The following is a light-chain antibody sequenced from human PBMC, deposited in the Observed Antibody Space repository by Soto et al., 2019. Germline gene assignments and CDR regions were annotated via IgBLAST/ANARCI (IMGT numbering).Light chain of an antibody. Sequence: DIVMTQSPLSLPVTPGEPASISCRSSQSLLHSNGYNYLDWYLQKSGQSPQLLIYLGFTRASGVPDRFSGSGSGTDFTLKISRVEAEDVGVYYCMQALQTPPTFGGGTKVEIK. V-gene: IGKV2-28*01. CDR2: LGF. CDR1: QSLLHSNGYNY. CDR3: MQALQTPPT. J-gene: IGKJ4*01.